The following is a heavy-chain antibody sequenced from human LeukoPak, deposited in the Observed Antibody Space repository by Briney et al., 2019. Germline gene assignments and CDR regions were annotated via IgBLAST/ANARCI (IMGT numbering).Heavy chain of an antibody. Sequence: PSETLSLTCTVSGGSISSSSYYWGWIRQPPGKGLEWIGSIYYSGSTYYHPSLKSRVTISVDTSKNQFSLKLSSVTAADTAVYYCARHGGQDIVVVPAAIARPYYYGMDVWGQGTTVTVSS. CDR1: GGSISSSSYY. CDR3: ARHGGQDIVVVPAAIARPYYYGMDV. D-gene: IGHD2-2*01. CDR2: IYYSGST. V-gene: IGHV4-39*01. J-gene: IGHJ6*02.